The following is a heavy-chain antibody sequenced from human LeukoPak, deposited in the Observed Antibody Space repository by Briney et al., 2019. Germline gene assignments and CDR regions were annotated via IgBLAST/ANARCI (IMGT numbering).Heavy chain of an antibody. CDR1: GFTFDDYG. Sequence: TVGSLRLSCAASGFTFDDYGMSWVRQAPGKGLEWVSGINWNGGSTGYADSVKGRFTISRDNAKNSLYLQMNSLIAEDTALYYCARDRFDGITMVRGVIITSYRGGVSDYWGQGTLVTVSS. D-gene: IGHD3-10*01. CDR3: ARDRFDGITMVRGVIITSYRGGVSDY. V-gene: IGHV3-20*04. J-gene: IGHJ4*02. CDR2: INWNGGST.